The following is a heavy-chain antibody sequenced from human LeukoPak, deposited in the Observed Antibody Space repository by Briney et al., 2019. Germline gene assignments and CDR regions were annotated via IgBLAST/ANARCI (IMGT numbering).Heavy chain of an antibody. CDR2: ISGNSGAK. Sequence: GGTLRLSCATSGFTFSSYPMRWVRQAPGRGVEWVSVISGNSGAKYYADSVKGRFNISRENAKNTVYEQMNNQRGEDTGIYYCSKAGDTNYYRHGDYWGQGTLVTVSS. CDR3: SKAGDTNYYRHGDY. V-gene: IGHV3-23*01. D-gene: IGHD4-11*01. J-gene: IGHJ4*02. CDR1: GFTFSSYP.